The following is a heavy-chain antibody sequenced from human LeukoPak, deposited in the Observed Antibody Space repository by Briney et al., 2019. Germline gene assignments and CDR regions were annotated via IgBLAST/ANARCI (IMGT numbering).Heavy chain of an antibody. CDR3: ARGLPYYYDRSGYYGL. D-gene: IGHD3-22*01. J-gene: IGHJ4*02. Sequence: GGSLRLSCAASGFTFSSYSMNWVRQAPGKGLEWVSSISSSSSYIYYADSVKGRFTISRDNAKNSLYLQMNSLRAEDTAVYYCARGLPYYYDRSGYYGLWGQGTLVTVSS. CDR2: ISSSSSYI. V-gene: IGHV3-21*01. CDR1: GFTFSSYS.